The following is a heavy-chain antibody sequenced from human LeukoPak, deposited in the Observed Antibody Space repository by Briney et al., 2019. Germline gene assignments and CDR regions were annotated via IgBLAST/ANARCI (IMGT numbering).Heavy chain of an antibody. J-gene: IGHJ4*02. CDR2: IYYSGST. CDR3: ARVLWRDGYTGPFDY. Sequence: SETLSLTCTVSGGSISSSSYYWGWIRQPPGKGLEWIGSIYYSGSTYYSPSLKSRVTISVDTSKNQFSLKLRSVTAADTAVYYCARVLWRDGYTGPFDYWGQGTLVTVSS. V-gene: IGHV4-39*07. CDR1: GGSISSSSYY. D-gene: IGHD5-24*01.